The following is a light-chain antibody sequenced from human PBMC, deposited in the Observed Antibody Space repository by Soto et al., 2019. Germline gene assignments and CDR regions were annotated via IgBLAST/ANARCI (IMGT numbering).Light chain of an antibody. J-gene: IGKJ4*01. CDR1: QGISNY. CDR3: LQHNTYSVS. V-gene: IGKV1-17*03. Sequence: DIQMTQSPSVVSASVGDRVTMTCRASQGISNYVAWFQQKPGKVPKSLIYAASKLQSGVPSRFSGSGSGTEFTLTITSLQPEDFATYYCLQHNTYSVSFGGGTKVEIK. CDR2: AAS.